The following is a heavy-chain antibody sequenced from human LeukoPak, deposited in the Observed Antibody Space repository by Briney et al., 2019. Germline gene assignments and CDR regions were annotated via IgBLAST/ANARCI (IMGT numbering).Heavy chain of an antibody. CDR3: ARGQDFWSGYLAY. CDR2: IYNSGRT. V-gene: IGHV4-59*12. Sequence: SETLSLTCTVSGGSITNYHWTWIRQPPGKGLEYIGYIYNSGRTFYNPSLKSRVTISADTSKKQFSLKLSSVTAADTAVYYCARGQDFWSGYLAYWGQGTLVTVSS. CDR1: GGSITNYH. D-gene: IGHD3-3*01. J-gene: IGHJ4*02.